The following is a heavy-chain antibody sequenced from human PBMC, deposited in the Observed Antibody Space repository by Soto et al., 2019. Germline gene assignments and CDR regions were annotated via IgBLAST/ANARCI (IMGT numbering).Heavy chain of an antibody. Sequence: QVQLQESGPGLVKPSQTLSLTCTVSGGSISGGDYYWSWIRQPPGKGLEWIGYIYYRGSTYYNPSLNSRITISVDTSKTQFSLKLSSVTAADTAVYYCARGPTYYDILTGLFFDYWGQGSLVTVSS. CDR1: GGSISGGDYY. D-gene: IGHD3-9*01. CDR3: ARGPTYYDILTGLFFDY. CDR2: IYYRGST. V-gene: IGHV4-30-4*01. J-gene: IGHJ4*02.